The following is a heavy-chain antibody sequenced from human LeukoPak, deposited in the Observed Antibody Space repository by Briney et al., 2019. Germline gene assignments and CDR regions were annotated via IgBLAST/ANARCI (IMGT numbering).Heavy chain of an antibody. CDR3: ARDLRGWSYYFDY. J-gene: IGHJ4*02. V-gene: IGHV1-18*01. Sequence: GASVKVSCKASGYTFTTYGISWVRQAPGQGLEWMGWISADSGNTNYAQKFQGAVTMTTDTSTSTAYMELRSLRSDDRAVYYCARDLRGWSYYFDYWGQGTLLTVSS. CDR2: ISADSGNT. CDR1: GYTFTTYG. D-gene: IGHD6-19*01.